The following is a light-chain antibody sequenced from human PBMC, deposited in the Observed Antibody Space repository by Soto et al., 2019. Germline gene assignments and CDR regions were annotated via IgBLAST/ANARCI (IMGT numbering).Light chain of an antibody. CDR3: QQYGSTPLT. CDR2: STS. Sequence: EIVLTQSPGTLSLSPGERATLSCRTSQSVIGDQLAWYQQKPGQSPRLLMHSTSNRATGIPDRFSGSGSGTDFTLTISRLEPEDFAVYSCQQYGSTPLTFGQGTKVEIK. V-gene: IGKV3-20*01. CDR1: QSVIGDQ. J-gene: IGKJ1*01.